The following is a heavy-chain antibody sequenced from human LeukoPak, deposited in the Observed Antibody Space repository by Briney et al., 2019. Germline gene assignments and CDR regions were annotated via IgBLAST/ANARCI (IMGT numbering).Heavy chain of an antibody. CDR1: GGSISTYY. CDR3: GRGTYYYDSSFGY. D-gene: IGHD3-22*01. J-gene: IGHJ4*02. CDR2: IYYSGST. Sequence: SETLSLTCTVSGGSISTYYWSWIRQPPGKGLEWIGYIYYSGSTNYNPSLKSRVTISVDTSKNQFSLKLTSVTAADTAVYYCGRGTYYYDSSFGYWGQGTLVTVSS. V-gene: IGHV4-59*01.